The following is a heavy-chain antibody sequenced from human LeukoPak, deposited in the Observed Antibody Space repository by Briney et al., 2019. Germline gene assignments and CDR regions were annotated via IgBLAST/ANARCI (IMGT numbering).Heavy chain of an antibody. CDR3: ARNGQWELANWFDP. J-gene: IGHJ5*02. V-gene: IGHV1-18*01. Sequence: ASVKVSCKASGYTFTSYGISWVRQAPRQGLEWMGWISAYNGNTNYAQKLQGRVTMTTDTSTSTAYMELRSLRSDDTAVYYCARNGQWELANWFDPWGQGTLVTVSS. CDR1: GYTFTSYG. CDR2: ISAYNGNT. D-gene: IGHD1-26*01.